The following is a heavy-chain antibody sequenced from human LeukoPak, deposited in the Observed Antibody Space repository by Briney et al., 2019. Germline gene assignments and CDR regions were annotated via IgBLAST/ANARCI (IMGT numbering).Heavy chain of an antibody. CDR2: IYTSGST. CDR3: GSTLRTPSMLSGYMDV. CDR1: GGSISSYY. V-gene: IGHV4-4*07. J-gene: IGHJ6*03. D-gene: IGHD3-10*02. Sequence: SETLSLTCTVSGGSISSYYWSWIRQPAGKGLEWIGRIYTSGSTNYNPSLKSRVTMSVDTSKNQFSLKLSSVTAADTAVYYCGSTLRTPSMLSGYMDVWGKGTTVTVSS.